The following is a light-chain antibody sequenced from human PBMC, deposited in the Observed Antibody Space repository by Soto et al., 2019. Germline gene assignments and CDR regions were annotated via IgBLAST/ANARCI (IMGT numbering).Light chain of an antibody. CDR1: SSDVGTYNY. V-gene: IGLV2-14*01. CDR3: SSYTNDNTVV. J-gene: IGLJ2*01. CDR2: EVS. Sequence: QSVLTQPASVSGSPGQSITISCTGTSSDVGTYNYVSWYQHHPGEAPKLMIYEVSNRPSGVSDRFSGSKSGNTASQTISGLQAEDEASYYCSSYTNDNTVVFGGGTKLTVL.